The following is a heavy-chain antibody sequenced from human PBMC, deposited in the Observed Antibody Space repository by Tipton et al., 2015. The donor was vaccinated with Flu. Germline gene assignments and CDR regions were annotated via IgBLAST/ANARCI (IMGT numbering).Heavy chain of an antibody. CDR3: AREGGYSTGFSRIDT. CDR2: ISHTGT. J-gene: IGHJ5*02. Sequence: TLSLTCAVSGAPVRGGIYSWNWIRQPPGKGLEWIGSISHTGTCYKPSLRTRAAISADRSKNQFSLELTSVTAADTAVYYCAREGGYSTGFSRIDTWGQGTLVIVSS. D-gene: IGHD2-8*02. V-gene: IGHV4-30-2*01. CDR1: GAPVRGGIYS.